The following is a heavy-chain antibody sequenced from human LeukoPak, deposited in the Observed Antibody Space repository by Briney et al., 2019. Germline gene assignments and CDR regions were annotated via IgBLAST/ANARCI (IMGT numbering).Heavy chain of an antibody. Sequence: TFGDYAMSWVRQAPGKGLEWIGYIYYSGSTYYNPSLKSRVTISVDTSKNQFSLKLSSVTAADTAVYYCARTELLPNYYYYYGMDVWGQGTTVTVSS. CDR3: ARTELLPNYYYYYGMDV. D-gene: IGHD2-15*01. V-gene: IGHV4-30-4*08. CDR2: IYYSGST. J-gene: IGHJ6*02. CDR1: TFGDYA.